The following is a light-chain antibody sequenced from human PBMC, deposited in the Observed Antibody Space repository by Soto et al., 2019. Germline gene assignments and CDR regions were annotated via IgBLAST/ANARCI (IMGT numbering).Light chain of an antibody. CDR2: GAS. CDR1: QSIGSAD. V-gene: IGKV3-20*01. CDR3: LQYDTSPLT. J-gene: IGKJ4*01. Sequence: EIVLTQSPGTLSLSPGDRVTLSCKASQSIGSADLAWFQQRPGQAPRLLIYGASTRATGIPDRFGGGGSGTDFTLTISSLEPEDFALYHCLQYDTSPLTFGGGTKVDI.